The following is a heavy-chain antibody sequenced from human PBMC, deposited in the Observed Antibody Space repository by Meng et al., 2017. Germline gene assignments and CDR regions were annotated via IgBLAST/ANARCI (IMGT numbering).Heavy chain of an antibody. Sequence: VLLVSCGARLKKPGAPVKVCCEACGYTFSSYAMKWVRRPPGQGLEGMGCINSNTGNPTYAQCFTGRFAFSVDTSDSPVSLQISSVTAEDTAVYYCARDGRGGVYYWGQGTLVTVSS. CDR2: INSNTGNP. CDR3: ARDGRGGVYY. J-gene: IGHJ4*02. CDR1: GYTFSSYA. V-gene: IGHV7-4-1*02. D-gene: IGHD2-8*02.